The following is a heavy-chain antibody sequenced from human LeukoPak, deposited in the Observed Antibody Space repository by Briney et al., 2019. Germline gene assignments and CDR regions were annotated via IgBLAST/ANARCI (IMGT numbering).Heavy chain of an antibody. CDR2: INSSGSTT. V-gene: IGHV3-48*03. CDR1: GFTFSSYE. Sequence: PGGSLRLSCAVSGFTFSSYEMNCARQAPGKGLEWVSYINSSGSTTYYADSVKGRFTISRDNAKNSLYLRMNSLRAEDTAVYYCTRITVVAGNTYLADYWGQGTLVTVSS. CDR3: TRITVVAGNTYLADY. D-gene: IGHD6-19*01. J-gene: IGHJ4*02.